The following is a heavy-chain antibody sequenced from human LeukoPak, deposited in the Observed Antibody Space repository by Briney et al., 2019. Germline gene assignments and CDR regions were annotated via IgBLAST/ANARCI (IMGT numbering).Heavy chain of an antibody. Sequence: GGSLRLSCAASGFTFDDYAMHWVRQGPGKGLEWVSVIYSGGSTYYADSVKGRFTISRDNSKNTLYLQMNSLRAEDTAVYYCARGNQYYYDSSGLGDYWGQGTLVTVSS. J-gene: IGHJ4*02. CDR3: ARGNQYYYDSSGLGDY. CDR2: IYSGGST. CDR1: GFTFDDYA. D-gene: IGHD3-22*01. V-gene: IGHV3-66*01.